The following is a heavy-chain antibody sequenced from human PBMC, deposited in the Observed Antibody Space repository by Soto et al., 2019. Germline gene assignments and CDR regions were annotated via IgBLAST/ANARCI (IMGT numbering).Heavy chain of an antibody. Sequence: QVQVVQSGAEVKKPGASVKVSWKASGYTFTSYAMHWVRQAPGQRLEWMGWINVGNGNTKYSQKFQGRVTITRDTSASTAYMELSSLRSEDTAVYYCARGPPRNWFDPWGQGTLVTVSS. V-gene: IGHV1-3*01. J-gene: IGHJ5*02. CDR1: GYTFTSYA. CDR3: ARGPPRNWFDP. CDR2: INVGNGNT.